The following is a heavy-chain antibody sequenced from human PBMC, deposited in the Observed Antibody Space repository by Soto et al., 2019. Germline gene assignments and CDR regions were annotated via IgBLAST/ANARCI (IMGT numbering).Heavy chain of an antibody. CDR2: FDPEDGET. D-gene: IGHD2-2*01. V-gene: IGHV1-24*01. CDR3: ATDPGYCSSTSCPYGMDV. Sequence: ASVKVSCKVSGYTLTELSRHWVRQAPGKGLEWMGGFDPEDGETIYAQKFQGRVTMTEDTSTDTAYMELSSLRSEDTAVYYCATDPGYCSSTSCPYGMDVWGQGTTVTVSS. J-gene: IGHJ6*02. CDR1: GYTLTELS.